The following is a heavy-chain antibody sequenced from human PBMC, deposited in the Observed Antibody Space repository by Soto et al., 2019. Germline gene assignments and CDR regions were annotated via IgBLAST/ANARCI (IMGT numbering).Heavy chain of an antibody. Sequence: EVQLVESGGGLVQPGGSLRLSCAASGFTFSSYWMHWVRQAPGKGLVWVSRINSDGSSTSYADSVKGRFTNSRDNAKNKLYLQMNSLSAEDTAVYYCARGRAAIPLICDYWGQGTLVTVSS. CDR1: GFTFSSYW. CDR2: INSDGSST. D-gene: IGHD2-21*01. CDR3: ARGRAAIPLICDY. J-gene: IGHJ4*02. V-gene: IGHV3-74*01.